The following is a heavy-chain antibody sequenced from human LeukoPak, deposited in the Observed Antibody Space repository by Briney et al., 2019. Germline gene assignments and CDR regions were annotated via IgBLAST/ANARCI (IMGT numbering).Heavy chain of an antibody. J-gene: IGHJ3*02. Sequence: GASVKVSCKASGGTFSSYAISWVRQAPGQGLEWMGGIIPIFGTANYAQKFQGRVTITADESTSTAYMELSSLRSEDTAVYYCARPDQTAYCGGDCYSGNAFDIWGQGTMVTVSS. CDR3: ARPDQTAYCGGDCYSGNAFDI. V-gene: IGHV1-69*13. CDR2: IIPIFGTA. CDR1: GGTFSSYA. D-gene: IGHD2-21*02.